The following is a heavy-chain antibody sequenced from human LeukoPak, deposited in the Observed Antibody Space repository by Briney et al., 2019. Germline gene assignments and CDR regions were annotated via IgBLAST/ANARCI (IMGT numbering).Heavy chain of an antibody. D-gene: IGHD3-10*01. CDR3: ARVLSGRGSLYSYYYYMDV. Sequence: GGSLRLSCAASGFTVSSNYMIWVRQAPGKGLEWVSVIYSGGRTYYVDSVKGRFTISRDISKNTLYLQMNSLRAEDTAVYYCARVLSGRGSLYSYYYYMDVWGKGTTVTISS. CDR1: GFTVSSNY. J-gene: IGHJ6*03. V-gene: IGHV3-53*01. CDR2: IYSGGRT.